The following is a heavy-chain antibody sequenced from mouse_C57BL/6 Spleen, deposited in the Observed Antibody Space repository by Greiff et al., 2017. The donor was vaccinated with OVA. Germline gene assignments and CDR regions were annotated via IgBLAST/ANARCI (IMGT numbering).Heavy chain of an antibody. CDR2: IDPETGGT. CDR1: GYTFTDYE. J-gene: IGHJ2*01. V-gene: IGHV1-15*01. D-gene: IGHD2-4*01. Sequence: VKLQQSGAELVRPGASVTLSCKASGYTFTDYEMHWVKQTPVHGLEWIGAIDPETGGTAYNQKFKGKAILTADKSSSTAYMELRSLTSEDSAVYYCTSPYDYGGYWGQGTTLTVSS. CDR3: TSPYDYGGY.